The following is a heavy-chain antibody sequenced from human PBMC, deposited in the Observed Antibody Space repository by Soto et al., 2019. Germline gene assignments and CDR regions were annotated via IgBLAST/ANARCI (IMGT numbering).Heavy chain of an antibody. D-gene: IGHD2-2*01. CDR1: GFTFSNAR. J-gene: IGHJ6*03. V-gene: IGHV3-48*01. Sequence: GGSLRLSCAASGFTFSNARINWVRQAPGKGLEWVSYISSSSSTIYYADSVKGRFTISRDNAKNSLYLQMNSLRAEDTAVYYCARDRRSSTSWNYYYYYYMDVWGKGTTVTVSS. CDR2: ISSSSSTI. CDR3: ARDRRSSTSWNYYYYYYMDV.